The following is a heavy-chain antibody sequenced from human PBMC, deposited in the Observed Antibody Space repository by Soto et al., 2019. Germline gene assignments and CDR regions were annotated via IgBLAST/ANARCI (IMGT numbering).Heavy chain of an antibody. CDR3: AISSGYADWFDP. Sequence: SETLSLTCTVSGGSVSGYYWSWIRQPPGKGLEWIAYIHYTGSSNSNPSLESRVTMSVDTSKNQFSLKLSSVTAADTAVYYCAISSGYADWFDPWGQGTLVTVSS. J-gene: IGHJ5*02. CDR1: GGSVSGYY. V-gene: IGHV4-59*08. CDR2: IHYTGSS. D-gene: IGHD3-22*01.